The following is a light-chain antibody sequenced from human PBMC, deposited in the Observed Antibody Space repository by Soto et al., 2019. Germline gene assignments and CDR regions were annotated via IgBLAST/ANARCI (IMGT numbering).Light chain of an antibody. CDR3: QQYGSSSFT. CDR2: GAS. Sequence: EIVLTQSPGTLSLSPGERATLSCRPSQSVSSTYLAWYQQKPGQAPRLLIYGASSRATGIPDRFSGSGSGTDFTLTISRLEPEDFAVYYCQQYGSSSFTFGPGTKVDIK. J-gene: IGKJ3*01. CDR1: QSVSSTY. V-gene: IGKV3-20*01.